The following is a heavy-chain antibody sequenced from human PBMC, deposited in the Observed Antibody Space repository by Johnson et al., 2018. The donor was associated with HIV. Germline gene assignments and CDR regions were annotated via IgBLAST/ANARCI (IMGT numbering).Heavy chain of an antibody. CDR3: AKDRWVGVGDAFDI. D-gene: IGHD2-15*01. CDR1: GFTFSSYD. V-gene: IGHV3-13*01. CDR2: IGTAGDT. Sequence: VQLVESGGGVVQPGGSLRLSCAASGFTFSSYDMHWVRQATGKGLEWVSAIGTAGDTYYPGSVKGRFTISRENAKNSLYLQMNSLRAEDTAVYYCAKDRWVGVGDAFDIWGQGTMVTVSS. J-gene: IGHJ3*02.